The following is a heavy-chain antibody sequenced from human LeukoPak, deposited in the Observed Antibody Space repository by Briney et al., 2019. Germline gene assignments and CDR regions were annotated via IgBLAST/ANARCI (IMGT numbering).Heavy chain of an antibody. CDR3: ARVRAYSSGWYVGTLPPVQLVFDP. V-gene: IGHV1-8*01. CDR2: MNPNCGNT. D-gene: IGHD6-19*01. CDR1: GYTFTSYD. J-gene: IGHJ5*02. Sequence: ASVKLSCKASGYTFTSYDINWVRQATGHALEGMGWMNPNCGNTGYAQKLQRRGTITRNTSISTAYMELGSLRSEDTAVYYCARVRAYSSGWYVGTLPPVQLVFDPWGQGTLVTVSS.